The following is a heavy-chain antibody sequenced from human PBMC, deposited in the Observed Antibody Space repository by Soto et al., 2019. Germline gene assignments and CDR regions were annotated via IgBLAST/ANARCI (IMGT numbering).Heavy chain of an antibody. CDR3: ARDRVLAFSGSDTLAFYYYYGMDV. CDR1: GGSISSYY. Sequence: SETLSLTCTVSGGSISSYYWSWIRQPPGKGLEWIVYIYYSGSTNYNPSLKSRVTISVDTSKNQFSLKLSSLTAADTAVYYCARDRVLAFSGSDTLAFYYYYGMDVWGQGTTVTVSS. D-gene: IGHD1-26*01. CDR2: IYYSGST. V-gene: IGHV4-59*01. J-gene: IGHJ6*02.